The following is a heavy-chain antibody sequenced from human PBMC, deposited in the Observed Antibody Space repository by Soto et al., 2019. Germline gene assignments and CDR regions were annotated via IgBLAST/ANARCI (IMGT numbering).Heavy chain of an antibody. CDR3: AKDRSLSGSYSFDY. Sequence: GGSLRLSCAASGFTFSSYGMHWVRQAPGKGLEWVAVISYDGSNKYYADSVKGRFTISRDNSKNTLYLQMNSLRAEDTAVYYCAKDRSLSGSYSFDYWGQGTLVTVSS. D-gene: IGHD1-26*01. V-gene: IGHV3-30*18. CDR1: GFTFSSYG. CDR2: ISYDGSNK. J-gene: IGHJ4*02.